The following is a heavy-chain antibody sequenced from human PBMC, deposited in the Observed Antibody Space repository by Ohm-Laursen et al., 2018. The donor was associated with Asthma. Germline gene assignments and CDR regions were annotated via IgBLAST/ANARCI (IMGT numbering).Heavy chain of an antibody. Sequence: SLRLSCTASGFTFRSYAMHWVRQAPGKGLEWVAVGGSYYDGGLKYYADSVKGRFTISRDDAKNTVYLQMNSLRVDDTAVYYCAYEFGGSGDYWGQGTLVTVSS. CDR1: GFTFRSYA. CDR2: GGSYYDGGLK. V-gene: IGHV3-30-3*01. J-gene: IGHJ4*02. D-gene: IGHD3-10*01. CDR3: AYEFGGSGDY.